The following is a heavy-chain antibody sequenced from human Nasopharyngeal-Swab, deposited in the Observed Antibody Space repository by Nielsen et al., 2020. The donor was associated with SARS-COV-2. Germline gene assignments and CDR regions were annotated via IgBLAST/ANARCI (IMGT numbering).Heavy chain of an antibody. CDR2: TYRSGSGSA. CDR1: GDSISRSDDY. D-gene: IGHD6-19*01. V-gene: IGHV4-39*07. J-gene: IGHJ4*02. Sequence: SETLSLTCTVSGDSISRSDDYWGWIRQTPGKVLEWIVSTYRSGSGSAYYNPSLKSRVTISIVPSKNLFSLNLKSVTAADTAVYYCARIIRRRGWYSHVDYWGQGTLVTVSS. CDR3: ARIIRRRGWYSHVDY.